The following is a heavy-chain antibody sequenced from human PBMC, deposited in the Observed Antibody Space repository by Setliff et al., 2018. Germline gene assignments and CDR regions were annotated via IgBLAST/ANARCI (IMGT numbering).Heavy chain of an antibody. V-gene: IGHV4-61*02. CDR1: GGSLNSGSYY. D-gene: IGHD1-26*01. CDR3: ARDNTILGATDH. Sequence: SETLSLTCAVSGGSLNSGSYYWSWIRQSTERGLEWLGRLHTSGSTTYNPALNSRVTISVDTSTNQFSLRLTSLTAADTAVYFCARDNTILGATDHWGQGTLVTVS. J-gene: IGHJ5*02. CDR2: LHTSGST.